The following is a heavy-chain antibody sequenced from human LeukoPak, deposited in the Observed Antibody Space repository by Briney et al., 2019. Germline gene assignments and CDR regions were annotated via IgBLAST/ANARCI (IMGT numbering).Heavy chain of an antibody. CDR3: ARGGDTAMVTPLGAFDI. CDR1: GFTFSSYS. D-gene: IGHD5-18*01. CDR2: ISSSSSYI. J-gene: IGHJ3*02. V-gene: IGHV3-21*01. Sequence: AGGSLRLSCAASGFTFSSYSMNWVRQAPGKELEWVSSISSSSSYIYYADSVKGRFTISRDNAKNSLYLQMNSLRAEDTAVYYCARGGDTAMVTPLGAFDIWGQGTMVTVSS.